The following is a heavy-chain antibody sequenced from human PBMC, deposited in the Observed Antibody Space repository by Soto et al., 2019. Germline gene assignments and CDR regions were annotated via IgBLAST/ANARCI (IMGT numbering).Heavy chain of an antibody. CDR3: VRRHVSATGIDWFDP. CDR2: INAANGDT. D-gene: IGHD6-13*01. J-gene: IGHJ5*02. Sequence: ASVNLSCKSSGYTFSSCCIHWGRQAPGQRLECMGWINAANGDTKDSPKFQGRVTITRDTSASTAYMELSSLRSEDTAVYYCVRRHVSATGIDWFDPWGQGTLVTVSS. CDR1: GYTFSSCC. V-gene: IGHV1-3*01.